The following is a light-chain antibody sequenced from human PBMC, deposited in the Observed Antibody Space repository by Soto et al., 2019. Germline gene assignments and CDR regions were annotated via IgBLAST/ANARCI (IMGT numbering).Light chain of an antibody. J-gene: IGLJ1*01. Sequence: QSALTQPASVSGPPGQSITISCTGTSSDVGAYNYVSWYQHHPGKAPRLVIYDVTNRPSGISDRFSGSKSGNTASLTISGLLAEGEAGYYCTSYTSTSTYVFGTGTKVTVL. CDR3: TSYTSTSTYV. CDR2: DVT. CDR1: SSDVGAYNY. V-gene: IGLV2-14*01.